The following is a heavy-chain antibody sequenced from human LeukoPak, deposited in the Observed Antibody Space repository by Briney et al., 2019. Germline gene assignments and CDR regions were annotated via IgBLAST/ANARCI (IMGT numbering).Heavy chain of an antibody. Sequence: SETLSLTCTVSGGSISSYYWSWIRQTPGKGLEWIGYIYHSGNTNYNPSLKSRVTISVDSSKNQFSLKLSPVTAADTAVYYCARHGGFVPYFDYWGQGTLVTVSS. CDR1: GGSISSYY. J-gene: IGHJ4*02. D-gene: IGHD3-16*01. CDR3: ARHGGFVPYFDY. CDR2: IYHSGNT. V-gene: IGHV4-59*08.